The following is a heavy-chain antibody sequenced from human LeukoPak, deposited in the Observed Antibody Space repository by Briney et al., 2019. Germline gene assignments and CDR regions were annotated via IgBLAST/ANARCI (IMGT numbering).Heavy chain of an antibody. Sequence: PGGSLRLSCAASGFIFSSYSMNWVRQAPGKGLEWVSSINSNSSYIYYADSLKGRFTISRDNAKNSLYLQMNSLRAEDTAVYYCARTGDYDFWSGYYLYYYYYMDVWGKGTTVTVSS. V-gene: IGHV3-21*01. J-gene: IGHJ6*03. CDR1: GFIFSSYS. D-gene: IGHD3-3*01. CDR3: ARTGDYDFWSGYYLYYYYYMDV. CDR2: INSNSSYI.